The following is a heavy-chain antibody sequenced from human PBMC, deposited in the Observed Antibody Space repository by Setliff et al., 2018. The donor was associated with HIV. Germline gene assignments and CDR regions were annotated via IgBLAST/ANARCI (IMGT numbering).Heavy chain of an antibody. CDR2: IYSGGRT. Sequence: GGSLRLSCEASGFTVSNNYMSWVRKAPGKGLEWVALIYSGGRTDYADSVKGRFTISRDNSKNTLYLQMNSLRAEDTALYYCVRDSVKQGYYYYTDVWGKGTTVTVSS. CDR1: GFTVSNNY. CDR3: VRDSVKQGYYYYTDV. J-gene: IGHJ6*03. V-gene: IGHV3-53*01.